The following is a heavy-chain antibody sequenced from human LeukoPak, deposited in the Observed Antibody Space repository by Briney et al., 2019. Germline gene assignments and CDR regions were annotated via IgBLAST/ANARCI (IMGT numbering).Heavy chain of an antibody. V-gene: IGHV1-24*01. D-gene: IGHD3-3*01. CDR3: ATYRRITIFGVVIPHY. Sequence: ASVKVSCKVSGYTLTELSMHWVRQAPGKGLEWMGGFDPEDGETIYAQKFQGRVTMTEDTSTDTAYMELSSLRSEDTAVYYCATYRRITIFGVVIPHYWGQGTLVTVSS. CDR1: GYTLTELS. J-gene: IGHJ4*02. CDR2: FDPEDGET.